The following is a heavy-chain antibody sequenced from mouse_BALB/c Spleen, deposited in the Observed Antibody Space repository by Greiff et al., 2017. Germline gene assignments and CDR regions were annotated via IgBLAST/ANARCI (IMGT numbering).Heavy chain of an antibody. J-gene: IGHJ3*01. V-gene: IGHV4-1*02. CDR3: ARQGGSYYGPFAY. Sequence: EVQRVESGGGLVQPGGSLKLSCAASGFDFSRYWMSWVRQAPGKGLEWIGEINPDSSTINYTPSLKDKFIISRDNAKNTLYLQMSKVRSEDTALYYCARQGGSYYGPFAYWGQGTLVTVSA. CDR1: GFDFSRYW. CDR2: INPDSSTI. D-gene: IGHD1-2*01.